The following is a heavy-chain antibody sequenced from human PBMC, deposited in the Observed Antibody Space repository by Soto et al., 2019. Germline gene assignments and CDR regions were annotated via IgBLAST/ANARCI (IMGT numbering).Heavy chain of an antibody. CDR2: ISWNSRNI. Sequence: EVQLVESGGGLVQPGRSLRLSCAASGFDLGDYAMHWVRQAPGKGLEWVSGISWNSRNIGYADSVKGRFTISKDNAKNALYLQMSSLRPEDTALYYCARNSDNYSPAGMDVWGQGTTVTVSS. CDR1: GFDLGDYA. V-gene: IGHV3-9*01. J-gene: IGHJ6*02. D-gene: IGHD2-15*01. CDR3: ARNSDNYSPAGMDV.